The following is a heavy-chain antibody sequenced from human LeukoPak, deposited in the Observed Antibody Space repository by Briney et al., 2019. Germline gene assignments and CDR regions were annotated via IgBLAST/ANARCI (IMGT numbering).Heavy chain of an antibody. V-gene: IGHV4-34*01. CDR3: ARADDSSGYQN. J-gene: IGHJ4*02. CDR1: GGSFSGYY. CDR2: INHSGST. Sequence: SETLSLTCAVYGGSFSGYYWSWIRQPPGKGLEWIGEINHSGSTNYNPSLTSRVTISVDTSKIQFSLKLSSVTAADAAVYYCARADDSSGYQNWGQGTLVTVSS. D-gene: IGHD3-22*01.